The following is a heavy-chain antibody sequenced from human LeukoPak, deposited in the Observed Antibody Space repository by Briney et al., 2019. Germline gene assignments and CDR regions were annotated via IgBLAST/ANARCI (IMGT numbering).Heavy chain of an antibody. V-gene: IGHV3-7*01. CDR3: ARLTTMVTTFVY. CDR1: GFSISSCW. D-gene: IGHD4/OR15-4a*01. CDR2: INPDGSDK. Sequence: GGSLRLSCAASGFSISSCWMSWVRQAPGKGLEWVASINPDGSDKYYVDSVKGRFTISRDNAENSLYLQMNNLRAEDTSVYYCARLTTMVTTFVYWGQGALVTVSS. J-gene: IGHJ4*02.